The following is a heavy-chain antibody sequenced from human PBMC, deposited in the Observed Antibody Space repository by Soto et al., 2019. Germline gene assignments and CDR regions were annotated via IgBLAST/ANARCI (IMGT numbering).Heavy chain of an antibody. J-gene: IGHJ4*02. V-gene: IGHV3-23*01. Sequence: PGGSLRLSCAASGFTFSSYAMSWVRQAPGKGLEWVSAISGSGGSTYYADSVKGRFTISRDNSKNTLYLQMNSLRAEDTAVYYCAKDSVRGYYDSSGYLYYFDYWGQGTLVTVSS. D-gene: IGHD3-22*01. CDR2: ISGSGGST. CDR1: GFTFSSYA. CDR3: AKDSVRGYYDSSGYLYYFDY.